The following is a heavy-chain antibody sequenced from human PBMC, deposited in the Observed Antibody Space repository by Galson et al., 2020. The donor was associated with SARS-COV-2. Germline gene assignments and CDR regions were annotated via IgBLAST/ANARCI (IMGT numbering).Heavy chain of an antibody. V-gene: IGHV3-23*01. CDR2: LSGSASYT. CDR1: GFSLSNYA. CDR3: AKRAYDSYGHFDY. D-gene: IGHD3-22*01. Sequence: GESLKISCAASGFSLSNYAMSWVRQAPGKGLEWVSALSGSASYTYYADSVKGRFTISRDNSKNTLYLQIDSLRAEDTATYYCAKRAYDSYGHFDYWGQGTLVTVSS. J-gene: IGHJ4*02.